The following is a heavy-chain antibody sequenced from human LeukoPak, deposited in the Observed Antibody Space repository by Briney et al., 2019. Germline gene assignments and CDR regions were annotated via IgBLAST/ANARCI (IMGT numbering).Heavy chain of an antibody. V-gene: IGHV3-7*01. D-gene: IGHD4-11*01. CDR2: VQHIGGET. CDR1: GFTFSNSW. Sequence: PGGPLRLSCAGSGFTFSNSWVGWVRQAPGKGLEWVANVQHIGGETYYVDSVKGRFTISRDNAKNSVYLQMNSLGADDTAVYYCATYSILNAREFRYWGQGTLVTVTS. CDR3: ATYSILNAREFRY. J-gene: IGHJ1*01.